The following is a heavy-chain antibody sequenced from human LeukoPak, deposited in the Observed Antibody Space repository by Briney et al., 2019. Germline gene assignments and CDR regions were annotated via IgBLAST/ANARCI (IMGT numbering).Heavy chain of an antibody. D-gene: IGHD6-13*01. CDR1: GFTFSSYA. Sequence: GGSLRLSCAASGFTFSSYAMSWVRQAPGKGLEWVSSISSSSSYIYYADSVKGRFTISRDNAKNSLYLQMNSLRAEDTAVYYRARDKRYSSSWYGAFDIWGQGTMVTVSS. CDR2: ISSSSSYI. J-gene: IGHJ3*02. V-gene: IGHV3-21*01. CDR3: ARDKRYSSSWYGAFDI.